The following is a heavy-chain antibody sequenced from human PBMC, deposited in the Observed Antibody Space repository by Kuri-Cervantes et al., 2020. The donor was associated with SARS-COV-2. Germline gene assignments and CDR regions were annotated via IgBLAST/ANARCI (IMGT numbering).Heavy chain of an antibody. CDR1: GGSISSSSYY. V-gene: IGHV4-39*01. J-gene: IGHJ4*02. CDR3: ATHYDFWSAFDY. Sequence: SETLSLTCTVSGGSISSSSYYWGWIRQPPGKGLEWIGYIYYSGSTYYNPSLKSRVTISVDTSKNQFSLKLSSVTAADTAVYYCATHYDFWSAFDYWGQGTLVTVSS. CDR2: IYYSGST. D-gene: IGHD3-3*01.